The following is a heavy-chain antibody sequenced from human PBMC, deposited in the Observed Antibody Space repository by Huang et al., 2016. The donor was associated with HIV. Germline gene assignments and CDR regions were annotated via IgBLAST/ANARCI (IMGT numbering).Heavy chain of an antibody. CDR3: ARLIGSPSFYYGLDV. CDR2: IYPGDSDT. Sequence: EVQLVQSGAEVKKPGESLKISCKGSGYRFRSNWIGWVRQMPGKGLEWRGCIYPGDSDTRYSPSFQGKGTISADKSINTAYLQWSSLKASDTAMYYCARLIGSPSFYYGLDVWGQGTTVTVSS. J-gene: IGHJ6*02. V-gene: IGHV5-51*01. CDR1: GYRFRSNW. D-gene: IGHD3-10*01.